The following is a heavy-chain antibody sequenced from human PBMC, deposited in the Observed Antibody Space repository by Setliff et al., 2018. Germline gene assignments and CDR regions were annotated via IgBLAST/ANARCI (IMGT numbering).Heavy chain of an antibody. CDR1: GGSINSGSYF. V-gene: IGHV4-39*01. CDR2: SDYYGNT. D-gene: IGHD6-6*01. Sequence: KTSETLSLTCTVSGGSINSGSYFWAWIRQPPGKGLEWIGRSDYYGNTYYNASLKSRLTISVDTSKNQFSLKLSSVTAADTAVYYCARGRNVAARLLDSWGQGARVTVSS. J-gene: IGHJ4*02. CDR3: ARGRNVAARLLDS.